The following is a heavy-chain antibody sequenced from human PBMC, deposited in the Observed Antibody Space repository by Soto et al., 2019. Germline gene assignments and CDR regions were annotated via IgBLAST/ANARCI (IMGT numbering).Heavy chain of an antibody. CDR3: ARFSERRTGTTLG. Sequence: ESLKLSCKGCGYSFASYWIVWVRQMPGKGLEWMGIIYPGDSDTRYSPSFQGQVTISADKSISTAYLQWSSLKASDTAMYYWARFSERRTGTTLGWGQGTLVTVSS. CDR2: IYPGDSDT. J-gene: IGHJ4*02. D-gene: IGHD1-7*01. V-gene: IGHV5-51*01. CDR1: GYSFASYW.